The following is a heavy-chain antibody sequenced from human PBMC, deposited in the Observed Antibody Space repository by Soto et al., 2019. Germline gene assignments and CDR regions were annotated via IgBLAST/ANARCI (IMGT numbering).Heavy chain of an antibody. V-gene: IGHV3-7*01. D-gene: IGHD5-12*01. J-gene: IGHJ6*02. CDR1: GFTFSSYW. Sequence: PVGSLRLSCAASGFTFSSYWMSWVRQAPGKGLEWVANIKQDGSEKYYVDSVKGRFTISRDNAKNSLYLQMNSLRAEDTAVYYCARGYSGYDPNYGMDVWGQGTTVTVSS. CDR3: ARGYSGYDPNYGMDV. CDR2: IKQDGSEK.